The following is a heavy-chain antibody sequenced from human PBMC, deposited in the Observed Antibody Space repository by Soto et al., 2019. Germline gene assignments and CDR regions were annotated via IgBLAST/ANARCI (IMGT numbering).Heavy chain of an antibody. D-gene: IGHD6-19*01. CDR3: ARGLITGSHYSGGWYYFDS. Sequence: PSETLSLTCAVYGGSFTGYYWSWIRQSPGTGLEWIGEINHSGSTNYNPSLKSRVTISVDTSKNQFSLELSSVTAADTAVYYCARGLITGSHYSGGWYYFDSWGQGTQVTVSS. CDR2: INHSGST. J-gene: IGHJ4*02. V-gene: IGHV4-34*01. CDR1: GGSFTGYY.